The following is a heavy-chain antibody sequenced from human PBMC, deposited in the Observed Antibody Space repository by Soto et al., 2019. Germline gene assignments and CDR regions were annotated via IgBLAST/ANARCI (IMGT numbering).Heavy chain of an antibody. CDR3: ARGRYNWNVQYYFDY. J-gene: IGHJ4*02. Sequence: PSETLSLTCAVSGYSISSGYYWGWIRQPPGKGLEWIGSIYHSGSTYYNPSLKSRVTISVDTSKNQFSLKLSSVTAADTAVYYCARGRYNWNVQYYFDYWGQGTLVTVS. D-gene: IGHD1-1*01. V-gene: IGHV4-38-2*01. CDR1: GYSISSGYY. CDR2: IYHSGST.